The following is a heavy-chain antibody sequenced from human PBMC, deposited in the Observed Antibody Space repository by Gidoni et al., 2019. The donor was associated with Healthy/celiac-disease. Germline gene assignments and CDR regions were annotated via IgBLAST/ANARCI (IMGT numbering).Heavy chain of an antibody. J-gene: IGHJ5*02. V-gene: IGHV2-26*01. D-gene: IGHD3-3*01. CDR2: IFSNDEK. Sequence: QVPLKESGPVLVKPPETLTLTCPVSGFSLSNATMGVSWIRQPPGKALEWRAHIFSNDEKSYSTSLKSRLTISKDTSKSQVGLTMTNMDPVDTATYYCARIRSQYYDFWSGYYRWFDPWGQGTLVTVSS. CDR1: GFSLSNATMG. CDR3: ARIRSQYYDFWSGYYRWFDP.